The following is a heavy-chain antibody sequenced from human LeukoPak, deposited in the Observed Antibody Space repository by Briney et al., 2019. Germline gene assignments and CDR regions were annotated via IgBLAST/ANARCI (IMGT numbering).Heavy chain of an antibody. D-gene: IGHD3-3*01. Sequence: PGGSLRLSCAASGFTFSSYEMNWVRQAPGKGLEWVSYISSSGSTIYYADSVKGRFTISRDNAKNSLYLQMNSLRAEDTAVYYCARRGDMYDFWSGYYRSYYYMDVWGKGTTVTVSS. CDR3: ARRGDMYDFWSGYYRSYYYMDV. J-gene: IGHJ6*03. CDR1: GFTFSSYE. CDR2: ISSSGSTI. V-gene: IGHV3-48*03.